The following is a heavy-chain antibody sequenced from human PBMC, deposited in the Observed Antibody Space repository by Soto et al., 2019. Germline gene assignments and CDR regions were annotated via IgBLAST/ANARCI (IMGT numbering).Heavy chain of an antibody. J-gene: IGHJ4*02. CDR2: IKSKTDGGTT. Sequence: EVQLVESGGGLVKPGGSLRLSCVASGFTFSNAWMCWVRQAPGKGLEWVGGIKSKTDGGTTDYAAPVKGRLTTSRDDSKNTLYLQMNSLKAQDTAVDYCTTDRTSTRPLLPFDYGGQGPLVTVSS. V-gene: IGHV3-15*01. CDR1: GFTFSNAW. CDR3: TTDRTSTRPLLPFDY. D-gene: IGHD1-26*01.